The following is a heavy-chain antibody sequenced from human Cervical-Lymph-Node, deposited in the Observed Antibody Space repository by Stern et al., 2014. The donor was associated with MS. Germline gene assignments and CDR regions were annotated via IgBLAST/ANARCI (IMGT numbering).Heavy chain of an antibody. CDR2: FIPIFGTT. CDR1: GDTFINFG. Sequence: QVQLVQSGAEVKKPGASVKVSCTASGDTFINFGISWVRQAPGQGLEWMGGFIPIFGTTDYVEKFQGRLTINADESATTVYMELSSLRSEDTAVYYCARDNDDNGMDVWGQGTTVTVSS. CDR3: ARDNDDNGMDV. J-gene: IGHJ6*02. V-gene: IGHV1-69*01. D-gene: IGHD1-1*01.